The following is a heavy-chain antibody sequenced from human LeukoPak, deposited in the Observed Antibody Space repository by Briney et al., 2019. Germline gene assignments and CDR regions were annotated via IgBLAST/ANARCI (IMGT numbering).Heavy chain of an antibody. CDR2: IKHSGST. CDR1: GGSFSSYY. Sequence: SETLSLTCAVYGGSFSSYYWSWIRQPPGKGLEWIGEIKHSGSTSYKPSLKSRVTISVDTSKNQFSLKLSSVTAADTAVYYCARVGTWIQWGQGTMVTVSS. J-gene: IGHJ3*01. V-gene: IGHV4-34*01. D-gene: IGHD1-1*01. CDR3: ARVGTWIQ.